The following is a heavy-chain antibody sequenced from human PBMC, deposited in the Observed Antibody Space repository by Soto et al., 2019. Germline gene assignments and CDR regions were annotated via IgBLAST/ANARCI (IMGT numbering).Heavy chain of an antibody. CDR2: ISSGSGTM. Sequence: EVQLVESGGGLVQPGGSLRLSCAASGFTFSSYSMNWVRQAPGMGLEWLSYISSGSGTMYYADSVKGRFTISRDNAKNSLFLQMNSLRSEDTAVYYWARGRTLMDYWGQGTLVTVSS. D-gene: IGHD3-16*01. CDR1: GFTFSSYS. V-gene: IGHV3-48*01. CDR3: ARGRTLMDY. J-gene: IGHJ4*02.